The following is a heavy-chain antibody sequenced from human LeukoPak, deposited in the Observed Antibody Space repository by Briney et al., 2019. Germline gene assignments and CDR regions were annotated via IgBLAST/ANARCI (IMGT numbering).Heavy chain of an antibody. J-gene: IGHJ3*02. Sequence: SETLSLTCTVSGGSISSSSYYWGWIRQPPGRGLEGIGSIYYSGSTYYNPSLKRRVTISVDTSKNQFSLKLSSVTAADTAVYYCARTHEVLTDAFDIWGQGTMVTVSS. CDR3: ARTHEVLTDAFDI. D-gene: IGHD3-10*01. CDR1: GGSISSSSYY. CDR2: IYYSGST. V-gene: IGHV4-39*07.